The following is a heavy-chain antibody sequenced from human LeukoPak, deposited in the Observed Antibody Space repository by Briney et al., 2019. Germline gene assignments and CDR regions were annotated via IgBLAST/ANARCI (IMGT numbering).Heavy chain of an antibody. Sequence: SETLSLTCTVSGGSVSSGGYYWSWIRQPPGKGLEWIGYIYYSGSTNYNPSLKSRVTISVDTSKNQFSLRLTSVTAADTAVYYCARTSRSVTTMGMFDPWGQGTLVAVSS. CDR3: ARTSRSVTTMGMFDP. CDR2: IYYSGST. CDR1: GGSVSSGGYY. J-gene: IGHJ5*02. D-gene: IGHD2-21*02. V-gene: IGHV4-61*08.